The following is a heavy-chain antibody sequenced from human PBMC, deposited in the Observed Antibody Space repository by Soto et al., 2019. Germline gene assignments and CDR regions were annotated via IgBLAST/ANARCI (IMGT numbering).Heavy chain of an antibody. J-gene: IGHJ4*01. V-gene: IGHV3-23*01. CDR3: ARWSYLDY. D-gene: IGHD3-3*01. CDR1: GFSFGSYA. Sequence: GGSLRLSCAASGFSFGSYALSWVRQAPGKGLGWVSTISGSDGKTFYADAVKGRFSISRDTSQNTLYLQMNSLRAAATAIYYCARWSYLDYWGQGTRVTVSS. CDR2: ISGSDGKT.